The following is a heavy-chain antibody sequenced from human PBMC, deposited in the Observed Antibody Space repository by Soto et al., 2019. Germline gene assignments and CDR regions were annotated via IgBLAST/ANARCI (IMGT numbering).Heavy chain of an antibody. Sequence: KPRASVKVSCKASGYTFTSYGISWVRQAPGQGLEWMGWISAYNGNTNYAQKLQGRVTITTDTSTRTAYMELRSLRSDDTAVYYCARGYCSSTSCYFSDPWGQGTLVTVSS. J-gene: IGHJ5*02. CDR2: ISAYNGNT. V-gene: IGHV1-18*01. CDR1: GYTFTSYG. CDR3: ARGYCSSTSCYFSDP. D-gene: IGHD2-2*01.